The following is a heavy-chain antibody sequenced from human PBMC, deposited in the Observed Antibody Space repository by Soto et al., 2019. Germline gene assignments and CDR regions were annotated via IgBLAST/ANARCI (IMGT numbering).Heavy chain of an antibody. CDR3: IRDRTTITLFDY. V-gene: IGHV3-74*01. Sequence: GGSLRLSCVASGFTFNMYWMHWVRQAPGKGLEWISRISTDGTTTGYADSVRGRLTVSRDNAKNTVYLQMNSLRVEDTAVYYCIRDRTTITLFDYWGQGALVTVSS. J-gene: IGHJ4*02. CDR1: GFTFNMYW. CDR2: ISTDGTTT. D-gene: IGHD4-4*01.